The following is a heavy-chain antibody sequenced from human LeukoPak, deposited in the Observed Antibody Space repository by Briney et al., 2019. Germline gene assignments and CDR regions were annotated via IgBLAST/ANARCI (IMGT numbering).Heavy chain of an antibody. V-gene: IGHV4-61*02. CDR1: SGSISSGIFYY. Sequence: SETLSLTCTVSSGSISSGIFYYWKWIRQPARKGLEWIGRIYSSGSTNYNPSLKSRVTISVDTSKNQFSLRLNSVTAADTAVYYCARDALGITAAGVYWGQGTLVTVSS. CDR2: IYSSGST. CDR3: ARDALGITAAGVY. J-gene: IGHJ4*02. D-gene: IGHD6-13*01.